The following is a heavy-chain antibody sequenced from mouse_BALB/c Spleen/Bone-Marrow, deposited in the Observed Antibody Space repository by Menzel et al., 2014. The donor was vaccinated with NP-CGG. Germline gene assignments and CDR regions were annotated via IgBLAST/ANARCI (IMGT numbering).Heavy chain of an antibody. J-gene: IGHJ4*01. CDR1: GYTFTDYA. CDR2: ISTYYGDA. D-gene: IGHD2-1*01. CDR3: ASGNYYYAMDY. Sequence: VKLMESGAELVRPGVSVKISCKGSGYTFTDYAMHWVKQSHAKSLEWIGVISTYYGDASYNQKFKGKATMTVDKSSSTAYMELARLTSEYSAIYYCASGNYYYAMDYWGQGTSVTVSS. V-gene: IGHV1S137*01.